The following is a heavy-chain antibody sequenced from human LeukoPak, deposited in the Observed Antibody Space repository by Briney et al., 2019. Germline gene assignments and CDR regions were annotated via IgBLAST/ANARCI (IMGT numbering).Heavy chain of an antibody. Sequence: SVKVSCKASGGTFSSYAISWVRQAPGQGLEWMGGIIPIFGTANYAQKFQGRVTMTRDTSTSTVYMELSSLRSEDTAVYYCARDLNYDFWSGYSYYYYGMDVWGQGTTVTVSS. CDR3: ARDLNYDFWSGYSYYYYGMDV. V-gene: IGHV1-69*05. D-gene: IGHD3-3*01. CDR1: GGTFSSYA. CDR2: IIPIFGTA. J-gene: IGHJ6*02.